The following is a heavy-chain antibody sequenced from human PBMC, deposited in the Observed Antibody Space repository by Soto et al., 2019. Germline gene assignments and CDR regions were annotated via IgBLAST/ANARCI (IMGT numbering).Heavy chain of an antibody. D-gene: IGHD1-26*01. CDR1: GGTFSSYS. CDR3: ARDGGRHSGGIDY. CDR2: IIPIFGTA. Sequence: QVQLVQSGDEVKKPGSSVKFSCKASGGTFSSYSINWVRQGPGQGLEWMGEIIPIFGTANYAQKCQGRVTITADESTSTAYMELSSLRSEDTAVYYCARDGGRHSGGIDYWGQGTLVTVSS. V-gene: IGHV1-69*01. J-gene: IGHJ4*02.